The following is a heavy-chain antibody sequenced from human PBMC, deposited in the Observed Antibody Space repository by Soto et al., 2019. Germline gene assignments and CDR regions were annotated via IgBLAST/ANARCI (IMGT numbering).Heavy chain of an antibody. CDR3: ARHWALAARPASWFDP. V-gene: IGHV4-39*01. CDR1: GGSISSSSYY. D-gene: IGHD6-6*01. Sequence: QLQLQESGPGLVKPSETLSLTCTVSGGSISSSSYYWGWIRQPPGKGLEWIGSIYYSGSTYYNPSLKSRVTISVDTSKNQFSLKLSSVTAADTAVYYCARHWALAARPASWFDPWGQGTLVTVSS. J-gene: IGHJ5*02. CDR2: IYYSGST.